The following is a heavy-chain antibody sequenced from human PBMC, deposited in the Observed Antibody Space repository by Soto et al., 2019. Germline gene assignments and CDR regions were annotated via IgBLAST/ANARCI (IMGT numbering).Heavy chain of an antibody. Sequence: LSITCTVSGGSISSSSYYWGWIRQPPGKGLEWIGSIYYSGSTYYNPSLKSRVTISVDTSKNQFSLKLSSVTAADTAVYYCARHDHGITGHGEDYWGQGTLVTVSS. CDR3: ARHDHGITGHGEDY. J-gene: IGHJ4*02. V-gene: IGHV4-39*01. CDR1: GGSISSSSYY. D-gene: IGHD1-20*01. CDR2: IYYSGST.